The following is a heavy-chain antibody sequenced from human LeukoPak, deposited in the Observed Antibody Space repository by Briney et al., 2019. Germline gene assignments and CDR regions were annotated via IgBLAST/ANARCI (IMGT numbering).Heavy chain of an antibody. CDR1: GFTFRDYA. Sequence: GGSLRLSCTASGFTFRDYAMSWVRQAPGRGLEWVGFIRSKAYGGTTEYAASVKGRFTISRDDSKSIAYLQMNSLKTEDTAVYYCIGEGTTDYWGQGSLVTVSS. CDR3: IGEGTTDY. J-gene: IGHJ4*02. CDR2: IRSKAYGGTT. D-gene: IGHD1-7*01. V-gene: IGHV3-49*04.